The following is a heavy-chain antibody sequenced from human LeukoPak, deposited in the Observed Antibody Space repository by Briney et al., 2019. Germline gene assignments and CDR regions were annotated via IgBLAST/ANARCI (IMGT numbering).Heavy chain of an antibody. V-gene: IGHV1-69*04. D-gene: IGHD1-26*01. Sequence: SVKVSCKASGGTFYSYAISWVRQAPGQGLEWMGRIIPILGIANYAQKFQGRVTITADKSTSTAYMELSSLRSEDTAVYYCARISDPYSGSPFDYWGQGTLVTDSS. J-gene: IGHJ4*02. CDR2: IIPILGIA. CDR3: ARISDPYSGSPFDY. CDR1: GGTFYSYA.